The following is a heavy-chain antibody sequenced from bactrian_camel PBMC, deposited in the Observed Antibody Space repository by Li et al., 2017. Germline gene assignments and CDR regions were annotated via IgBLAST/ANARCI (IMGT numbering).Heavy chain of an antibody. Sequence: HVQLVESGGGSVQAGGSLRLSCEASGRTYSNWVMGWFRQAPGKEGEGLAAIDSVGRVRYRESVKGRFTVSRDNAKNTVYLEMNSLTPEDTGMYYCAAGGGGIAGECIAWEDDFSYWGQGTQVTVS. CDR3: AAGGGGIAGECIAWEDDFSY. D-gene: IGHD1*01. CDR1: GRTYSNWV. V-gene: IGHV3-3*01. J-gene: IGHJ6*01. CDR2: IDSVGRV.